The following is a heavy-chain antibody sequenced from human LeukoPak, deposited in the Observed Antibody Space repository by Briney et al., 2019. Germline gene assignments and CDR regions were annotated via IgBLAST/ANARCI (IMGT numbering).Heavy chain of an antibody. CDR1: GLTFSSYS. CDR3: ARDWYPEAFDI. J-gene: IGHJ3*02. Sequence: GGSLRLSCAASGLTFSSYSMNWVRQAPGKGLEWVSSISSSSSYIYYADSVKGRFTISRDNAKNSLYLQMNSLRAEDTAVYYCARDWYPEAFDIWGQGTMVTVSS. CDR2: ISSSSSYI. D-gene: IGHD1-14*01. V-gene: IGHV3-21*01.